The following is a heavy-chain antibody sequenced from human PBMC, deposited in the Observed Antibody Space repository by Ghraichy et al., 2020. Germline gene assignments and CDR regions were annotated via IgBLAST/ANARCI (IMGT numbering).Heavy chain of an antibody. D-gene: IGHD6-6*01. CDR2: INHSGST. CDR3: ARDIGPQYSSSSNLFDY. V-gene: IGHV4-34*01. Sequence: SQTLSLTCAVYGGSFSGYYWSWIRQPPGKGLEWIGEINHSGSTNYNPSLKSRVTISVDTSKNQFSLKLSSVTAADTAVYYCARDIGPQYSSSSNLFDYWGQGTLVTVSS. J-gene: IGHJ4*02. CDR1: GGSFSGYY.